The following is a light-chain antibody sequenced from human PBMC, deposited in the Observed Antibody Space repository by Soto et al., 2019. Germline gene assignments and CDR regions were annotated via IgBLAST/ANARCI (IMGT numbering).Light chain of an antibody. J-gene: IGLJ2*01. CDR3: AAWDDSLNGVV. CDR1: SSNIGNNT. V-gene: IGLV1-44*01. Sequence: QAVVTQPPSASGTPGQRVTISCSGSSSNIGNNTVNWYQQVPGAAPKLLIYTNNERPSGVPDRFSGSKSGTSASLAISGLQSEDEADYYCAAWDDSLNGVVFGGGTKLTVL. CDR2: TNN.